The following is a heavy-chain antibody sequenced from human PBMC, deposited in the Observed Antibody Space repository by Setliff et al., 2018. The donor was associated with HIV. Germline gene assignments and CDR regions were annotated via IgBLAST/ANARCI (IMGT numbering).Heavy chain of an antibody. CDR2: IYYSGST. CDR1: GGSISSGGYY. D-gene: IGHD3-9*01. CDR3: ARGDYYDILTAYFSYFDL. J-gene: IGHJ2*01. Sequence: PSETLSLTCTVSGGSISSGGYYWSWIRQHPGKGLEWIGYIYYSGSTYYNPSLKSRVTMSLDTSKNQFSLKLRSVTAADTAVYYCARGDYYDILTAYFSYFDLWGRGTLVTVSS. V-gene: IGHV4-31*03.